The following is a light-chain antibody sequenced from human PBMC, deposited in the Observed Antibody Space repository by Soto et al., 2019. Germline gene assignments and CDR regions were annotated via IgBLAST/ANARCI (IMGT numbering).Light chain of an antibody. CDR2: DAS. CDR3: QQYNSYSRT. V-gene: IGKV3-11*01. Sequence: EIVLTQSPATLSLSPGERATLSCRASQSVSRHLAWYQQKPGQAPRLLIYDASNRATGIPARFSGSGSGTDLTLTISSLQPDDFATYYCQQYNSYSRTFGQGTKVDIK. J-gene: IGKJ1*01. CDR1: QSVSRH.